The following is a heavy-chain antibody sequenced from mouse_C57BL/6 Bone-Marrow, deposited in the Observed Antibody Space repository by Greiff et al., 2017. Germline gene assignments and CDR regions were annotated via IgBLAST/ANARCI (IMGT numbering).Heavy chain of an antibody. CDR1: GYTFTSYW. V-gene: IGHV1-64*01. J-gene: IGHJ3*01. D-gene: IGHD2-2*01. CDR2: IHPNSGST. CDR3: ASLLWLRRRRCAY. Sequence: QVQLQQPGAELVKPGASVKLSCKASGYTFTSYWMHWVKQRPGQGLEWIGMIHPNSGSTNYNEKFKGKATLTVDKSSSTAYMQLSSLTSEDSAVYYCASLLWLRRRRCAYWGQGTLVTVSA.